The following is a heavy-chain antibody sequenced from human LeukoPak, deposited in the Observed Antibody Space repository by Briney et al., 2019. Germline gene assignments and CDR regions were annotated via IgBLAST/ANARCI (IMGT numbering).Heavy chain of an antibody. CDR1: GGSISSGGYY. CDR3: ARVHYDSSGYYYVYWFDP. V-gene: IGHV4-31*03. D-gene: IGHD3-22*01. Sequence: PSETLSLTCTVSGGSISSGGYYWSWIRQHPGKGLEWIGYIYYSGSTYYNPSLKSRVTISVDTSKNQFSLKLSSVTAADTAVYHCARVHYDSSGYYYVYWFDPRGQGTLVTASS. CDR2: IYYSGST. J-gene: IGHJ5*02.